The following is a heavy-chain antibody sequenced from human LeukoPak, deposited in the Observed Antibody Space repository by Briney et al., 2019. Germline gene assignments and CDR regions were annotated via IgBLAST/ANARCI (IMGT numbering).Heavy chain of an antibody. Sequence: SQTLSLTCAISGDSVSSNRAVWNWIRQSPSRGLEWLGRTYYGSKWYNDYAVSVKSRITINPDTSKNQFSLQLNSVTPEYTAAYSCTRGGATAGFDYWGQGTLVTVSS. D-gene: IGHD6-13*01. V-gene: IGHV6-1*01. CDR3: TRGGATAGFDY. J-gene: IGHJ4*02. CDR2: TYYGSKWYN. CDR1: GDSVSSNRAV.